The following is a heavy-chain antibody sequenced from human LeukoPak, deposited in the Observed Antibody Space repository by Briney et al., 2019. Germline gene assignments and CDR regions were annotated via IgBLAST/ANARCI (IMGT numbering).Heavy chain of an antibody. D-gene: IGHD3-22*01. J-gene: IGHJ3*02. V-gene: IGHV3-23*01. Sequence: GGSLRLSCAASGFTFSSYAMSWVRQAPGKGLEWVSAISGSGGSTYYADSVKGRFTISRDNSKNTLYLQMNSLRAEDTAVYYCARPLNYYDSSGYAFDIWGQGTMVTVSS. CDR2: ISGSGGST. CDR1: GFTFSSYA. CDR3: ARPLNYYDSSGYAFDI.